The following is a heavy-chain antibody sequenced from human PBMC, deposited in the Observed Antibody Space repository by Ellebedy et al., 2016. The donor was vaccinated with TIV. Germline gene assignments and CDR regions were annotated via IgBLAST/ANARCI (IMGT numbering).Heavy chain of an antibody. CDR2: IKQDGSEK. J-gene: IGHJ4*02. CDR1: GFTFSNYW. V-gene: IGHV3-7*03. CDR3: ARSRGVSY. Sequence: PGGSLRLSCAASGFTFSNYWMTWVRQAPGKGPECVANIKQDGSEKSYVDSVKGRFTIFRDNAKNSLYLQMNILRAEDTAVYFCARSRGVSYWGQGTLVTVSS. D-gene: IGHD2-8*01.